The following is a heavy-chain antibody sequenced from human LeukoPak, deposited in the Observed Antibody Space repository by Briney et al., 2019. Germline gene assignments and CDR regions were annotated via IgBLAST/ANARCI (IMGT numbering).Heavy chain of an antibody. D-gene: IGHD3-10*01. CDR2: INHSGST. CDR1: GGSFSGYY. CDR3: ARMRVLLWFGELLYRRWFDP. Sequence: PSETLSLTCAVYGGSFSGYYWSWIRQPPGKGLEWIAEINHSGSTNYNPSLKSRVTISVDTSKNEFSLKLSSVTAADTAVYYCARMRVLLWFGELLYRRWFDPWGQGTLVTVSS. J-gene: IGHJ5*02. V-gene: IGHV4-34*01.